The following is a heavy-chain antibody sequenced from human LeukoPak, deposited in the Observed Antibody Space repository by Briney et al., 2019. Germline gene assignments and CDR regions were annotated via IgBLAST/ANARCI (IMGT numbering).Heavy chain of an antibody. D-gene: IGHD5-18*01. V-gene: IGHV3-7*03. CDR2: IKQDGSEK. J-gene: IGHJ4*02. CDR1: GFTFSSYW. Sequence: GGSLRLSCAASGFTFSSYWMSWVRQAPGKGLEWVANIKQDGSEKYYVDSVKGRFTISRDNAKNSLYLQMNSLRAEDTALYYCAGLVDTEPAGYFDYWGQGTLVTVSS. CDR3: AGLVDTEPAGYFDY.